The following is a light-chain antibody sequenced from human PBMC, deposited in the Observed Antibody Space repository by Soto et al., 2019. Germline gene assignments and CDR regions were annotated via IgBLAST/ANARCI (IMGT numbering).Light chain of an antibody. V-gene: IGKV1-5*01. Sequence: DIQMTQSPSTLSASVGDRITITCLASQSVSTWLAWYQQKPGTAPKLLIYATSSLQSGVPSRFSGSGSGTDFTLTISSLQPEDFATYYCQQYYSHPITFGQGTRLEIK. CDR3: QQYYSHPIT. J-gene: IGKJ5*01. CDR2: ATS. CDR1: QSVSTW.